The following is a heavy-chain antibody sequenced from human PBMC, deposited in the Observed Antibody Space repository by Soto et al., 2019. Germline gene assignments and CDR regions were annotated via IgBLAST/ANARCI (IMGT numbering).Heavy chain of an antibody. Sequence: ASETLSLTCTVSGGSISSSSYYWGWIRQPPGKGLEWIGSIYYSGSTYYNPSLKSRVTISVDTSKNQFSLRLSSVTAADTAVYYCARLDGYDHYFVYWGQGALVTVSS. CDR1: GGSISSSSYY. CDR2: IYYSGST. CDR3: ARLDGYDHYFVY. V-gene: IGHV4-39*01. J-gene: IGHJ4*02. D-gene: IGHD5-12*01.